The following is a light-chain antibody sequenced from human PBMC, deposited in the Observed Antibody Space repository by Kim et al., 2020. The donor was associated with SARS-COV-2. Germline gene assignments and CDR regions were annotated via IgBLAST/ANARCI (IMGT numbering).Light chain of an antibody. CDR3: QQYRFYSPT. Sequence: ASVGDRVTITCRASQDIHHHLAWFQQKPGKAPRSLIFATSILQTGVPSRFSGSGYGTDFTLTIDTLQPEDTATYYCQQYRFYSPTFGQGTKVDIK. J-gene: IGKJ1*01. CDR1: QDIHHH. V-gene: IGKV1-16*01. CDR2: ATS.